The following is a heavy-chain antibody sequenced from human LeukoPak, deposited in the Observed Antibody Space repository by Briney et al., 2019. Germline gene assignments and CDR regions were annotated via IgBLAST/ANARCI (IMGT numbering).Heavy chain of an antibody. Sequence: ASVKVSCKPSGYSFTSYVMHWVCQAPGQRLEWMGWINGGNGNTKYSQKFQGRVTITRDTSASTAYMELSSLRSEDTAVYYCARLLRQQLVPDYWGQGTLVTVSS. CDR1: GYSFTSYV. CDR2: INGGNGNT. J-gene: IGHJ4*02. V-gene: IGHV1-3*01. D-gene: IGHD6-13*01. CDR3: ARLLRQQLVPDY.